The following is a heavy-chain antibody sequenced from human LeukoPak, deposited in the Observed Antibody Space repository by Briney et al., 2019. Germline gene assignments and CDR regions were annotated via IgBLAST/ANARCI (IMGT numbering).Heavy chain of an antibody. CDR2: VSYDGSNK. CDR1: GFTFSSYA. Sequence: PGGSLRLSCAASGFTFSSYAMHWVRQAPGKGLEWVAVVSYDGSNKYYADSVKGRFTISRDNSKNTLYLQMNSLRAEDTAVYYCAKGAIRIAGDYWGQGTLVTVSS. D-gene: IGHD2-21*01. V-gene: IGHV3-30-3*01. CDR3: AKGAIRIAGDY. J-gene: IGHJ4*02.